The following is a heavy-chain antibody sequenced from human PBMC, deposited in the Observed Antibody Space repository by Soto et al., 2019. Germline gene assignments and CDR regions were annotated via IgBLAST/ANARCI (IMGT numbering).Heavy chain of an antibody. CDR3: ARVYPTDSYYYGMDV. V-gene: IGHV1-69*02. CDR2: IIPILNIT. CDR1: GGTFSSYT. D-gene: IGHD4-4*01. J-gene: IGHJ6*02. Sequence: QVQLVQSGAEVKKPGSSVNVSCKASGGTFSSYTISWVRQAPGQGLEWMGRIIPILNITNYAQRFQGRVTITADKSTSTAYMELSSLRSEDTAVYYCARVYPTDSYYYGMDVWGQGTTVTVSS.